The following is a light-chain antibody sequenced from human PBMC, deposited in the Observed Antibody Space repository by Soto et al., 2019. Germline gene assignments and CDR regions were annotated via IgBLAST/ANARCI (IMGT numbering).Light chain of an antibody. CDR3: SSSTTSYFYV. CDR2: GVK. Sequence: QSVLTQPASVSGSPGQSITISCTGSGRDIGAYNYVSWYQQHPGKAPKLIIYGVKNRPSGVSNRFSASKSAFTASLTISGLQAEDEADYYCSSSTTSYFYVFGPGTKVTVL. V-gene: IGLV2-14*01. CDR1: GRDIGAYNY. J-gene: IGLJ1*01.